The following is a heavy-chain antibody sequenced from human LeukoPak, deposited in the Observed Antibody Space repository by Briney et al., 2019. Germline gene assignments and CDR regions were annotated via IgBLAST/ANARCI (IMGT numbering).Heavy chain of an antibody. V-gene: IGHV3-33*01. Sequence: GMSLRLSCAASGFTFNKYGINWVRQSPGKGLEWVAIIWYDGGNKYFAESVMGRFTISKDNSKNTVDLQMNSLRIEDTGVYYCARAGIDNALDPWGQGTQVTVPS. J-gene: IGHJ5*02. CDR1: GFTFNKYG. CDR2: IWYDGGNK. D-gene: IGHD2-2*01. CDR3: ARAGIDNALDP.